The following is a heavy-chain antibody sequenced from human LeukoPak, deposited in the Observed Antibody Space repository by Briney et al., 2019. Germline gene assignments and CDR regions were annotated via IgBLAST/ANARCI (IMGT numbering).Heavy chain of an antibody. V-gene: IGHV3-74*03. CDR1: GFTFRNYW. D-gene: IGHD1-14*01. Sequence: GGSLRLSCAASGFTFRNYWIYGVRQAPGKGLVYVSRINNDGGGTTYTDSVKGRFTISRDNGKNGVYLQMNSLRPDDTAMYYCARGGPDHAFDIWGQGTMVTVSS. CDR2: INNDGGGT. J-gene: IGHJ3*02. CDR3: ARGGPDHAFDI.